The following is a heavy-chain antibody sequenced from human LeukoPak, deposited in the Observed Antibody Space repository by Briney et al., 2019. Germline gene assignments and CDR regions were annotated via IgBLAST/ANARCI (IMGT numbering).Heavy chain of an antibody. D-gene: IGHD4-23*01. Sequence: GGSPRLSCAASGFTFSSYSMNWVRQAPGKGLEWVSYISSSSGTIYNADSVTGRFTISRDNSKNTLYLQMNSLRADDTAVYYCAKGSTPSGNTNVYFDYWGQGTLVTVSS. V-gene: IGHV3-48*01. CDR1: GFTFSSYS. CDR2: ISSSSGTI. J-gene: IGHJ4*02. CDR3: AKGSTPSGNTNVYFDY.